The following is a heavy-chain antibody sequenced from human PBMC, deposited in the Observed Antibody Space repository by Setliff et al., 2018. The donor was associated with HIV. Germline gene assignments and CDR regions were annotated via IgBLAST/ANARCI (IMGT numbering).Heavy chain of an antibody. CDR2: INHSGST. D-gene: IGHD6-19*01. J-gene: IGHJ4*02. V-gene: IGHV4-34*01. CDR1: GGSFSGSY. Sequence: PSETLSLTCAVYGGSFSGSYWSWIRQPPGKDLEWIGEINHSGSTNYNPSLKSRVTISVDTSKTQFSLKLSSVIAADTAVYYCTTSTVAGLLDYWDQGAPVTVSS. CDR3: TTSTVAGLLDY.